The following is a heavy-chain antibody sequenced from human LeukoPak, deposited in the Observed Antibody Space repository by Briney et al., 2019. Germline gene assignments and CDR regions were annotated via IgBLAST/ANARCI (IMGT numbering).Heavy chain of an antibody. V-gene: IGHV3-49*04. CDR1: RFTFGDYA. CDR2: IRSKAYGGTT. Sequence: GRSLRLSCTASRFTFGDYAMSWVRQAPGKGLEWVGFIRSKAYGGTTEYAASVKGRFTISRDDSKSIAYLQMNSLKTEDTAVYYCTRDFVLLWFGELVTAPEYWGQGTRVTVSS. J-gene: IGHJ4*02. CDR3: TRDFVLLWFGELVTAPEY. D-gene: IGHD3-10*01.